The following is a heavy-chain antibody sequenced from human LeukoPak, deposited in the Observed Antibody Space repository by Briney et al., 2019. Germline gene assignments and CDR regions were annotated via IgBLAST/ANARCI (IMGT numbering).Heavy chain of an antibody. Sequence: GGSLRLSCAASGFTFSSYSMNWVRQAPGKGLEWVSSISSSSSYIYYAYLVNGRFTISNDNANNSLYLQINRRGAEDTAVYYCARDSTLTVTETNFDYWGQGTLVTVSS. CDR3: ARDSTLTVTETNFDY. D-gene: IGHD4-17*01. V-gene: IGHV3-21*01. CDR1: GFTFSSYS. CDR2: ISSSSSYI. J-gene: IGHJ4*02.